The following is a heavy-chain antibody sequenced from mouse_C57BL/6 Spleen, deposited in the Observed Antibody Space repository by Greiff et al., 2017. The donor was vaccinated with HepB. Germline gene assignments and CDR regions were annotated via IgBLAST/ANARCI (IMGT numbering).Heavy chain of an antibody. CDR1: GFTFSSYA. V-gene: IGHV5-4*03. Sequence: EVKLMESGGGLVKPGGSLKLSCAASGFTFSSYAMSWVRQTPEKRLEWVATISDGGSYTYYPDNVKGRFTISRDNAKNNLYLQMSHLKSEDTAMYYCASDRGLTGRSYWYFDVWGTGTTVTVSS. D-gene: IGHD4-1*01. J-gene: IGHJ1*03. CDR2: ISDGGSYT. CDR3: ASDRGLTGRSYWYFDV.